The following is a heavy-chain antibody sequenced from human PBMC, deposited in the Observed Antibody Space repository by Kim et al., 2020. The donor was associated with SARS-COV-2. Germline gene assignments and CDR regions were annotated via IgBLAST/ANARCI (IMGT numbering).Heavy chain of an antibody. Sequence: ASVKVSCKASGYTFTSYGISWVRQAPGQGLEWMGWISAYNGNTNYAQKLQGRVTMTTDTSTSTAYMELRSLRSDDTAVYYCARGGTMVRGVIIGYDAFDIWGQGTMVTVSS. CDR1: GYTFTSYG. V-gene: IGHV1-18*01. J-gene: IGHJ3*02. CDR3: ARGGTMVRGVIIGYDAFDI. CDR2: ISAYNGNT. D-gene: IGHD3-10*01.